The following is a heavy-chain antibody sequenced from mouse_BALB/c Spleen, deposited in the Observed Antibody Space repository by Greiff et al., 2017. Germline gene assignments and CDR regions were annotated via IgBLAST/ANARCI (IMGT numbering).Heavy chain of an antibody. CDR2: ISSGGSYT. CDR3: ATNRFAY. V-gene: IGHV5-9-3*01. D-gene: IGHD4-1*01. CDR1: GFTFSSYA. J-gene: IGHJ3*01. Sequence: EVKVVESGGGLVKPGGSLKLSCAASGFTFSSYAMSWVRQTPEKRLEWVATISSGGSYTYYPDSVKGRFTISRDNAKNTLYLQMSSLRSEDTAMYYCATNRFAYWGQGTLVTVSA.